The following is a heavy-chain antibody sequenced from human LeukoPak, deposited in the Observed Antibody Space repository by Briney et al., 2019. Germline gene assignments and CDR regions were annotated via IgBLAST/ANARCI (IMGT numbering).Heavy chain of an antibody. CDR3: ARVDFIGIAAAGPFFFDY. CDR1: GGSISSGSYY. V-gene: IGHV4-61*02. J-gene: IGHJ4*02. CDR2: IYTSGST. D-gene: IGHD6-13*01. Sequence: SETLSLTCTVSGGSISSGSYYWSWIRQPAGKGLEWIGRIYTSGSTNYNPSLKSRVTISVDTSKNQFSLKLSSVTAADTAVYYCARVDFIGIAAAGPFFFDYWGQGTLVTVSS.